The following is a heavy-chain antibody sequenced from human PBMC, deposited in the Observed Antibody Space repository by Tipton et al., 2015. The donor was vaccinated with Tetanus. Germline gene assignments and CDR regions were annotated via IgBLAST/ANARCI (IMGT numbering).Heavy chain of an antibody. CDR1: GASISSNTYY. CDR3: ARDQIVEQATRDHDYGVGV. CDR2: VSYSGST. V-gene: IGHV4-39*02. D-gene: IGHD3-22*01. Sequence: TLSLTCTASGASISSNTYYWGWIRQPPGKGLEWIASVSYSGSTYYNPSLKSRVTMSLDTSKNQFSVRLTSVTAADTAVYYCARDQIVEQATRDHDYGVGVWGQGTTVTVSS. J-gene: IGHJ6*02.